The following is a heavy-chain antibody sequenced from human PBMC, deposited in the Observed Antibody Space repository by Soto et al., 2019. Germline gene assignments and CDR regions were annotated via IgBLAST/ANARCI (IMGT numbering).Heavy chain of an antibody. J-gene: IGHJ1*01. CDR2: ISSDSSHI. Sequence: GGSLRLSCAASGFTLSTYAMNWVRQAPGKGLEWVSSISSDSSHIYYADSVRGRFTVSRDNAKNSVYLQMDSLRAEDTAVYFCARERGLHHAIWGQGALVTVAS. V-gene: IGHV3-21*01. CDR1: GFTLSTYA. CDR3: ARERGLHHAI. D-gene: IGHD2-21*01.